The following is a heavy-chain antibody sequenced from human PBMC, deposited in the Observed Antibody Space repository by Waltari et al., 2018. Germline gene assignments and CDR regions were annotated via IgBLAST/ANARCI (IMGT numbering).Heavy chain of an antibody. CDR2: ISSSGSTI. V-gene: IGHV3-48*03. CDR3: ARDQGVVVTAIGRNYYYYYGMDV. CDR1: GFTFSSYE. J-gene: IGHJ6*02. D-gene: IGHD2-21*02. Sequence: EVQLVESGGGLVQPGGSLRLSCAASGFTFSSYEMNWVRQAPGKGLEWVSYISSSGSTIYYADSVKVRFTISRDNAKNSLYLQMNSLRAEDTAVYYCARDQGVVVTAIGRNYYYYYGMDVWGQGTTVTVSS.